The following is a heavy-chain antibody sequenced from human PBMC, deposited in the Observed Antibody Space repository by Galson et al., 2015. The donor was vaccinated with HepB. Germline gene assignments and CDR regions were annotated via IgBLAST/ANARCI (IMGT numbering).Heavy chain of an antibody. CDR2: IWYDGSNK. CDR1: GFTFSSYG. J-gene: IGHJ3*02. D-gene: IGHD2-2*02. CDR3: AREGREYCSSTSCYTLALASDAFDI. V-gene: IGHV3-33*01. Sequence: SLRLSCAASGFTFSSYGMHWVRQAPGKGLGWVAVIWYDGSNKYYADSVKGRFTISRDNSKNTLYLQMNSLKAEDTAVYYCAREGREYCSSTSCYTLALASDAFDIWGQGTMVTVSS.